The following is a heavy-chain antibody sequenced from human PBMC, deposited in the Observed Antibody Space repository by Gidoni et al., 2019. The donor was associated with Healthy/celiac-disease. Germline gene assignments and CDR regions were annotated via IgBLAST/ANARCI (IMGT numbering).Heavy chain of an antibody. Sequence: QVQLQESGPGLVKPSETLSLTCTVSGGSISSYYWSWIRQPPGKGLEWIGYSYYSGSTNYNPSLKSRVTISVDTSKNQFSLKLSSVTAADTAVYYCARGDDGYWGQGTLVTVSS. J-gene: IGHJ4*02. CDR3: ARGDDGY. V-gene: IGHV4-59*01. CDR2: SYYSGST. CDR1: GGSISSYY.